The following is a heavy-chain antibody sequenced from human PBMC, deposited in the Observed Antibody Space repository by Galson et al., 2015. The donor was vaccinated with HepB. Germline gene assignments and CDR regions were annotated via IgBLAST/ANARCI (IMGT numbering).Heavy chain of an antibody. CDR3: ARIDCKSTSCFYDY. CDR1: EFTFSRYW. V-gene: IGHV3-7*03. J-gene: IGHJ4*02. Sequence: SLRLSCAASEFTFSRYWMSWVRQAPGKGLEWVANIKQDGSEKYYVDSAKGRFTISRDNAKNSLSLQMNSLRAEDTAVYYCARIDCKSTSCFYDYWGQGTLVTVSS. D-gene: IGHD2-2*01. CDR2: IKQDGSEK.